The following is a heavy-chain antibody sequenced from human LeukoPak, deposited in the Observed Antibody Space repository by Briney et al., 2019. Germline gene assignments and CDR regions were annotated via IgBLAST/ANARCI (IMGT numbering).Heavy chain of an antibody. CDR2: MWYDESKE. J-gene: IGHJ4*02. CDR1: GFTFSNYG. V-gene: IGHV3-33*01. CDR3: ARDLGHIIDY. Sequence: PGGSLRLSCAASGFTFSNYGMHWVRQAPGKGLEWVAVMWYDESKEYSGDSVKGRFTISRDKSKNTLYLQMNSLKVEDTAVYYCARDLGHIIDYWGQGALVTVSS.